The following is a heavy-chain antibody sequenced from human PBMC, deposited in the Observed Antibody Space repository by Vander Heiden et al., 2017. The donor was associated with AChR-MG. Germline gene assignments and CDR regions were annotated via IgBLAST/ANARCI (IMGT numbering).Heavy chain of an antibody. CDR3: ARDHPIWAHHDY. CDR1: GFTFSSYS. CDR2: ISSSSSYI. Sequence: EVQLVESGGGLVKPGGSLRLSCAASGFTFSSYSMNWVRQAPGKGLEWVSSISSSSSYIYYADSVKGRFTISRDNAKNSLYLQMNSLRAEDTAVYYCARDHPIWAHHDYWGQGTLVTVSS. J-gene: IGHJ4*02. D-gene: IGHD3-16*01. V-gene: IGHV3-21*01.